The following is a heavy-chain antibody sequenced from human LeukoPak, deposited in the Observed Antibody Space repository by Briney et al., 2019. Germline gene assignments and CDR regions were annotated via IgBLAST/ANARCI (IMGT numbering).Heavy chain of an antibody. CDR2: INHSGST. V-gene: IGHV4-34*01. CDR1: GGSFSGYY. D-gene: IGHD3-9*01. J-gene: IGHJ4*02. CDR3: ASRGRGDRAGYSDY. Sequence: PSETLSLTCAVYGGSFSGYYWSWIRQPPGKGLEWIGEINHSGSTNYNPSLKSRVTISVDTSKNQFSLKLSSVTAADTAVYYCASRGRGDRAGYSDYWGQGTLVTVSS.